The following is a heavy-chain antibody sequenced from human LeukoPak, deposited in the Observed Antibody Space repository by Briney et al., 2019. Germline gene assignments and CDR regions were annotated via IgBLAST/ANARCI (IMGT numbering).Heavy chain of an antibody. Sequence: SETLSLTCTVSGGSISSYYWSWIRQPPGKGLEWIGYIYYSGSTNYNPSLKSRVTISIDTSKNQFSLKLRSVTAADTAIYYCARQGYDILTGYIDAFDIWGQGTMVTVSS. CDR3: ARQGYDILTGYIDAFDI. V-gene: IGHV4-59*08. CDR1: GGSISSYY. CDR2: IYYSGST. D-gene: IGHD3-9*01. J-gene: IGHJ3*02.